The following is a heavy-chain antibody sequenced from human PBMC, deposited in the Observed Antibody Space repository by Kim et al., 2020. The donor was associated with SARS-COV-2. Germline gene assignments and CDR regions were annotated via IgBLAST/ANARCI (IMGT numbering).Heavy chain of an antibody. CDR1: GGTFSSYA. V-gene: IGHV1-69*04. Sequence: SVKVSCKASGGTFSSYAISWVRQAPGQGLEWMGRIIPILGIANYAQKFQGRVTITADKSTSTAYMELSSLRSEDTAVYYCARDRHNYMHGGYYYYYGMDVWGQGTTVTVSS. D-gene: IGHD4-4*01. CDR2: IIPILGIA. CDR3: ARDRHNYMHGGYYYYYGMDV. J-gene: IGHJ6*02.